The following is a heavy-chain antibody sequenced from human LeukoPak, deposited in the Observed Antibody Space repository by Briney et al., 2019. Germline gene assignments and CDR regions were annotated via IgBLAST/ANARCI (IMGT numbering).Heavy chain of an antibody. CDR1: RFSLSSYN. Sequence: GGSLRLSCSASRFSLSSYNMHWVRQAPGKGLEFVSGVSSDWGTTDYADSARDRFTISRDDSKNTLYLQMSSLRAEDTAIYYCVRGLYGLGWDYWGPGTLVTVSS. D-gene: IGHD3-10*01. J-gene: IGHJ4*02. CDR2: VSSDWGTT. CDR3: VRGLYGLGWDY. V-gene: IGHV3-64D*06.